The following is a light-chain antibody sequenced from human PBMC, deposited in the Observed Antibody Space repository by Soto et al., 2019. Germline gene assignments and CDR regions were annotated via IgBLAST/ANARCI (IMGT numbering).Light chain of an antibody. CDR3: QQVNTYPLT. CDR1: QDISSH. J-gene: IGKJ4*01. Sequence: DIPLTQSPSFLSASVGDRVTITCRASQDISSHLAWYQQKPGKAPKLLIYAASTLQSGVPSGFGGSGSGTEFTLTITSLQPEDFATYYCQQVNTYPLTFGGGTKVEIK. V-gene: IGKV1-9*01. CDR2: AAS.